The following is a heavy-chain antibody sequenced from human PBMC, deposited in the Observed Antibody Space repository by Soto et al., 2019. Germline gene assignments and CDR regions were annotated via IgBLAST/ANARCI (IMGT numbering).Heavy chain of an antibody. CDR1: GGSISSYY. CDR2: IYYSGST. CDR3: ARGRYYGSGSYFFDY. D-gene: IGHD3-10*01. V-gene: IGHV4-59*01. J-gene: IGHJ4*02. Sequence: TSETLSLTCTVSGGSISSYYWSWIRQPPGKGLEWIGYIYYSGSTNYNPSLKSRVTISVDTSKNQFSLKLSSVTAADTAVYYCARGRYYGSGSYFFDYWGQGTLVTVSS.